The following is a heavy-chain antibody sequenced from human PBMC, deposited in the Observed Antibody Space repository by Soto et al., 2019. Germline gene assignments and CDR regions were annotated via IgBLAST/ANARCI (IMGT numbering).Heavy chain of an antibody. D-gene: IGHD3-10*01. CDR1: GGTFSSYA. Sequence: QVQLVQSGAEVKKPGSSVKVSCKASGGTFSSYAISWVRQAPGQGLEWMGGIIPIFGTANYAQKFQGRVTITADESTSTAYMELSILRSEDTAVYYCARDRSFYYGSGSYYKTPLGHWMMDVWGQGTTVTVSS. CDR3: ARDRSFYYGSGSYYKTPLGHWMMDV. J-gene: IGHJ6*02. V-gene: IGHV1-69*01. CDR2: IIPIFGTA.